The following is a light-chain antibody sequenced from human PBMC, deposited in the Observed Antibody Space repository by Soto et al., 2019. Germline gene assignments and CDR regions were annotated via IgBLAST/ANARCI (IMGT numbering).Light chain of an antibody. Sequence: EIVLTQSPGTLSLSPGERATLSCRASQSVSSSYVAWYQQKPGQAPRLLIYGASGRATGIPDRFSGSGSGTDFTLTISSLEPEDFAVYYCQQYGSSPLFTFGPGTKVDIK. CDR1: QSVSSSY. CDR3: QQYGSSPLFT. CDR2: GAS. J-gene: IGKJ3*01. V-gene: IGKV3-20*01.